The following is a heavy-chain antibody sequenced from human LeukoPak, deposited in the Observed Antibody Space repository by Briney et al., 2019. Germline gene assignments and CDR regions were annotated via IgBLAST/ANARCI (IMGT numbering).Heavy chain of an antibody. D-gene: IGHD2-2*01. Sequence: PSETLSLTCTVSGGSISSYYWSWIRQPPGKGLEWIGYIYYSGSTNYNPSLKSRVTISVDTSKNQFSLKLSSVTAADTAVYYCARSFGKGYCSSTSCRPYYFDYWGQGTLVTVSS. CDR2: IYYSGST. CDR3: ARSFGKGYCSSTSCRPYYFDY. CDR1: GGSISSYY. V-gene: IGHV4-59*01. J-gene: IGHJ4*02.